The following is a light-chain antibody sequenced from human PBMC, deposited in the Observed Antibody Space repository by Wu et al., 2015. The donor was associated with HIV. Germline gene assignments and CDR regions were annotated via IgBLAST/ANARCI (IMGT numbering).Light chain of an antibody. CDR1: QSVSGA. Sequence: EIVLTQSPATLSFSPGETATLSCRASQSVSGALAWYQKRPGQSPRLLMYDASSRATGIPARFSGSGSATDFTPTISSLEPEDSAIYYCQQHRNWPLTFGQGTRLDIK. V-gene: IGKV3-11*01. CDR3: QQHRNWPLT. CDR2: DAS. J-gene: IGKJ5*01.